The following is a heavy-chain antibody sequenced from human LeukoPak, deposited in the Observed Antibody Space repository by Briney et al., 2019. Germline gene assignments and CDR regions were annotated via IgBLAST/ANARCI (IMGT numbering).Heavy chain of an antibody. CDR3: ARGCVSGANKLLLGWNY. CDR1: GYTFTSYD. V-gene: IGHV1-8*01. Sequence: ASVKVSCKASGYTFTSYDINWVRQATGQGLEWMGWMNPNSGNTGYAQKFQGRVTMTRNTSISTAYMELSSLRSEDTAVYYCARGCVSGANKLLLGWNYWGQGTLVTVSS. D-gene: IGHD2-15*01. CDR2: MNPNSGNT. J-gene: IGHJ4*02.